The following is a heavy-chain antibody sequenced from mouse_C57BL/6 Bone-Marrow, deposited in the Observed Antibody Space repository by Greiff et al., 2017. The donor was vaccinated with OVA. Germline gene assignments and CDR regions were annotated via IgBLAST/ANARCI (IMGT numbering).Heavy chain of an antibody. V-gene: IGHV2-5*01. CDR1: GFSLTSYG. Sequence: VQGVESGPGLVQPSQSLSITCTVSGFSLTSYGVHWVRQSPGKGLEWLGVIWRGGSTDYNAAFMSRLSITKDNSKSQVFFKMNSLQADDTAIYYCAKKRDYDSNWYFDVWGTGTTVTVSS. J-gene: IGHJ1*03. CDR2: IWRGGST. D-gene: IGHD2-4*01. CDR3: AKKRDYDSNWYFDV.